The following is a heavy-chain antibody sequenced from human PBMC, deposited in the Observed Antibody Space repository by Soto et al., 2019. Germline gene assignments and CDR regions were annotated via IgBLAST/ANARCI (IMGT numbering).Heavy chain of an antibody. V-gene: IGHV3-30-3*01. CDR1: GFTFSRFS. CDR3: VRDHGMFLSYYYYGMDV. D-gene: IGHD3-10*02. CDR2: ISYDGSNT. J-gene: IGHJ6*02. Sequence: QVQLVESGGGVVQPGRSLTLSCAASGFTFSRFSMHWVRQDPGKGLAWVAVISYDGSNTHYAESVKGRFNISRDDSKNTVYPQMNNLRGEDSAVYYCVRDHGMFLSYYYYGMDVWGQGTTVTVSS.